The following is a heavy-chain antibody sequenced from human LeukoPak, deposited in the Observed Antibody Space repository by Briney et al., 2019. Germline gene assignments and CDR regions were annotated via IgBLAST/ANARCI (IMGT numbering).Heavy chain of an antibody. CDR1: GGFFSGYY. Sequence: PSETLSLTCAVCGGFFSGYYWSWIRQPPGKGLEWIGEINHSGSTNYNPSLKSRVTISVDTSKSQFSLKLSSVTAADTAIYYCARNIVGPRQVDYWGQGTLVTVSS. CDR3: ARNIVGPRQVDY. CDR2: INHSGST. J-gene: IGHJ4*02. D-gene: IGHD1-26*01. V-gene: IGHV4-34*01.